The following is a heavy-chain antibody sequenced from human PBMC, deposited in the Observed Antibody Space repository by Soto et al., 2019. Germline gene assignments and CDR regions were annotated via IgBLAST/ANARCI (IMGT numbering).Heavy chain of an antibody. CDR2: IYASGTT. V-gene: IGHV4-59*01. CDR1: GGSIGSFY. CDR3: ARSHSFDGSIYHYYFDF. Sequence: PSETLSLTCHVSGGSIGSFYWSWIRQPPGGTLEWIGYIYASGTTTYNPSLESRVTMSVDMPNNEFSLDLTSVTAADTAVYYCARSHSFDGSIYHYYFDFWGQGTLVTVSS. J-gene: IGHJ4*02. D-gene: IGHD3-3*02.